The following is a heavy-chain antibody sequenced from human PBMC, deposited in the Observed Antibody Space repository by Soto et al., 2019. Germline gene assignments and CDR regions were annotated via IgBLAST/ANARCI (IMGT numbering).Heavy chain of an antibody. CDR3: ARPWRGPPYYYGMDV. V-gene: IGHV3-11*06. Sequence: GGSLRLSCAASGFTFSDYYMSWIRQAPGKGLEWVSYISSSSSYTNYADSVKGRFTISRDNAKNSLYLQMNSLRAEDTAVYYCARPWRGPPYYYGMDVWGQGTTVTVSS. D-gene: IGHD1-1*01. CDR1: GFTFSDYY. CDR2: ISSSSSYT. J-gene: IGHJ6*02.